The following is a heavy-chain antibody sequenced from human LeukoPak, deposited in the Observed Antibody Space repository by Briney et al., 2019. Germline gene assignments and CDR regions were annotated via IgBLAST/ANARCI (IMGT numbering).Heavy chain of an antibody. D-gene: IGHD3-3*01. CDR2: IIPIFGTA. V-gene: IGHV1-69*01. Sequence: SVKVSCKASGGTFSSYAISWVRQAPGQGLEWMGGIIPIFGTANYAQKFQGRVTITADESTSTAYMELSSLRSEDTAVYYRASKLYDFWSGYTSYYGMDVWGQGTTVTVSS. J-gene: IGHJ6*02. CDR3: ASKLYDFWSGYTSYYGMDV. CDR1: GGTFSSYA.